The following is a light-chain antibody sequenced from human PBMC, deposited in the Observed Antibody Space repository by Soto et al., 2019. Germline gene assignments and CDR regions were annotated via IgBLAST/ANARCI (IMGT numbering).Light chain of an antibody. CDR2: EVT. CDR1: SSDVGAYNY. J-gene: IGLJ3*02. V-gene: IGLV2-8*01. Sequence: QSALTQPPSASGSPGQSVTISCTGTSSDVGAYNYVSWYQQHAGKAPKLVIYEVTKRPSGAPDRFSGSKSANTASLTVSGLQDEDEADYYCSSFASSNTWVFGGGTQLTVL. CDR3: SSFASSNTWV.